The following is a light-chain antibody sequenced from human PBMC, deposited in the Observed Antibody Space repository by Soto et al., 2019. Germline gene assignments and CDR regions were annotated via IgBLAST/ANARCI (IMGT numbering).Light chain of an antibody. Sequence: EIVLTQSPATLSLSPGERATLSCRASQSVRSYLAWYQQRSGPAPRLLMFDASHRATGIPARFSGSGSGTDFTLTISSLEPEDFAVYYCEQRSTWPPTFGGGTKVEIK. CDR3: EQRSTWPPT. J-gene: IGKJ4*01. V-gene: IGKV3-11*01. CDR1: QSVRSY. CDR2: DAS.